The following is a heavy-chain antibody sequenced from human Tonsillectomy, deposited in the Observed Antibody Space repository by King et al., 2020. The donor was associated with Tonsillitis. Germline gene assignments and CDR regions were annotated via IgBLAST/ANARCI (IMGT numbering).Heavy chain of an antibody. CDR3: ARAGFCDSTSCYRYYYYMDV. CDR2: ISYDGSNN. J-gene: IGHJ6*03. V-gene: IGHV3-30-3*01. Sequence: VQLVESGGGVVQPGRSLRLSCAASGFTFTTYAMHWVRQAPGKGLEWVAFISYDGSNNSYPDSVKGRYTISRDNSKNTLYLQMNSLSAEDTAVYYCARAGFCDSTSCYRYYYYMDVWGKGTTVTVSS. D-gene: IGHD2-2*01. CDR1: GFTFTTYA.